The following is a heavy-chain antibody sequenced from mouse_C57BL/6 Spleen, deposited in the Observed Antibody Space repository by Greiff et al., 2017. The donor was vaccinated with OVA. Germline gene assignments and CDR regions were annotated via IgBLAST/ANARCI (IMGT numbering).Heavy chain of an antibody. CDR1: GYTFTSYW. V-gene: IGHV1-50*01. CDR2: IDPSDSYT. CDR3: AREYGS. J-gene: IGHJ2*01. Sequence: QVQLQQPGAELVKPGASVKLSCKASGYTFTSYWMQWVKQRPGQGLEWIGEIDPSDSYTNYNQKFKGKATLTVDTSSSTAYMQLSSLTSEDSAVYYCAREYGSWGQGTTLTVSS. D-gene: IGHD1-1*01.